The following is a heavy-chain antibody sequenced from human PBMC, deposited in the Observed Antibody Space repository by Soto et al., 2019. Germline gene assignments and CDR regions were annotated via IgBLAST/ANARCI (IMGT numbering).Heavy chain of an antibody. D-gene: IGHD1-1*01. CDR3: AKDLTWNQADY. Sequence: EVQLVESGGGLVQPGGSLRLSCAASGFTFSSYWMHWFRQVPGKGLVWVSHISSDGSRTTYTDSVKGRFTISRDNAKNMLYLQMNSPRAEDTAVYYCAKDLTWNQADYWGQGTLVTVSS. V-gene: IGHV3-74*01. J-gene: IGHJ4*02. CDR1: GFTFSSYW. CDR2: ISSDGSRT.